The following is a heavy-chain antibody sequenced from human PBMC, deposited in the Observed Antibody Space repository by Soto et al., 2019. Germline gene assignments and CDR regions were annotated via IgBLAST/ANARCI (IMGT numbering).Heavy chain of an antibody. CDR3: ATTTVTRVYYYYGMDV. J-gene: IGHJ6*02. D-gene: IGHD4-17*01. Sequence: GSLRLSCVASGFTFSIYALSWVRQAPGKGLEWVSSISDSGASTYYADSVEGRFTISRDNSKNTLSLQMNNVRAEDTAVYYCATTTVTRVYYYYGMDVWGQGTTVTVSS. CDR2: ISDSGAST. V-gene: IGHV3-23*01. CDR1: GFTFSIYA.